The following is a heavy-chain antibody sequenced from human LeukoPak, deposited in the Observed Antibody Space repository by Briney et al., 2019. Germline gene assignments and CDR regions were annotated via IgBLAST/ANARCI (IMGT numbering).Heavy chain of an antibody. Sequence: SGTLSLTCAVYGGSFSGYYWSWIRQPAGKGLEWIGRIYTSGSTNYNPSLKSRVTISLDTSENHFSLKLSSVTAADTAVYYCARVTTGGYYNYWGQGTLVTVSS. J-gene: IGHJ4*02. CDR3: ARVTTGGYYNY. D-gene: IGHD3-22*01. V-gene: IGHV4-59*10. CDR2: IYTSGST. CDR1: GGSFSGYY.